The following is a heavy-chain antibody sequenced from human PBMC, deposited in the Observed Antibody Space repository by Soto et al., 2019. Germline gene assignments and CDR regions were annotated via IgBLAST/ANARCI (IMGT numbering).Heavy chain of an antibody. CDR3: ARVPNYYDSSGYYAPPGS. D-gene: IGHD3-22*01. CDR1: GFTFSSYS. CDR2: ISSSSSYI. J-gene: IGHJ4*02. V-gene: IGHV3-21*01. Sequence: VGSLRLSCAASGFTFSSYSMNWVRQAPGKGLEWVSSISSSSSYIYYADSVKGRFTISRDNAKNSLYLQMNSLRAEDTAVYYCARVPNYYDSSGYYAPPGSWGQGTLVTAPQ.